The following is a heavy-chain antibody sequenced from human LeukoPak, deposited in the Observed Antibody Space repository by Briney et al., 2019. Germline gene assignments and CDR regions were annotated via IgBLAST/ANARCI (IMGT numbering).Heavy chain of an antibody. CDR1: GFTFSSYW. CDR3: ARDGYSGSYYDY. D-gene: IGHD1-26*01. J-gene: IGHJ4*02. CDR2: INSDGSST. V-gene: IGHV3-74*01. Sequence: GGSLRLSCAASGFTFSSYWMHWVRQAPGKGLVWVSRINSDGSSTSYADSVKGRFTISRNNARNSLYLQMNSLRAEDTAVYYCARDGYSGSYYDYWGQGTLVTVSS.